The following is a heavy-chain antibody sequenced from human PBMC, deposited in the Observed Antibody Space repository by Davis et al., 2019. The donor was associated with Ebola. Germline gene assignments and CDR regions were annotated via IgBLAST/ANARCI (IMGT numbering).Heavy chain of an antibody. CDR1: GFTFSSYA. J-gene: IGHJ4*02. Sequence: GESLKISCAASGFTFSSYAMSWVRQPPGQGLEWVSAISGVGGTTSYADSVKGRFTISRDNAKNSLYLQMNSLRAEDTAVYYCARDLATPKGVQWEVSLNYWGQGTLVTVSS. D-gene: IGHD1-26*01. CDR3: ARDLATPKGVQWEVSLNY. CDR2: ISGVGGTT. V-gene: IGHV3-23*01.